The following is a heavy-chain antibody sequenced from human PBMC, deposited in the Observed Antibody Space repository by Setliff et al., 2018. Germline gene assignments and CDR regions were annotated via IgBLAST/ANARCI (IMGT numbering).Heavy chain of an antibody. CDR2: IDWYDDK. V-gene: IGHV2-70*17. D-gene: IGHD5-12*01. J-gene: IGHJ4*02. CDR3: ARIRKGYIGFEGVDY. CDR1: GFSLSTSGMY. Sequence: GSGPTLVNPTQTLTLTCTFSGFSLSTSGMYVSWIRQPPGKALEWLGSIDWYDDKLYSTSLMTRLTISKDTSRKQVVLTMTNMDPADTATYYCARIRKGYIGFEGVDYWGQGTLVTV.